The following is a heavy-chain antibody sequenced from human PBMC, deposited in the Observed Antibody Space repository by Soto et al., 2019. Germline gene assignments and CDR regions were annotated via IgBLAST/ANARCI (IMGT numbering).Heavy chain of an antibody. CDR2: IYSGGST. J-gene: IGHJ4*02. CDR3: AKGSQLEPHHYYFDY. V-gene: IGHV3-53*01. Sequence: PGGSLRLSCAASGFTVSSNYMSWVRQAPGKGLEWVSVIYSGGSTYYADSVKGRFTISRDNSKNTLYLQMNSLRAEDTAVYYCAKGSQLEPHHYYFDYWGQGTLVTVSS. CDR1: GFTVSSNY. D-gene: IGHD1-1*01.